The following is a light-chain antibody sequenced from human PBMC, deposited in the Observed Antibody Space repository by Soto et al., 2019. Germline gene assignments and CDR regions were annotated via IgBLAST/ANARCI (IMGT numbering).Light chain of an antibody. CDR1: SRHSGYT. CDR3: QTWGTGIQV. J-gene: IGLJ3*02. V-gene: IGLV4-69*01. Sequence: QLVLTQSPSASASLGASVKLTCTLSSRHSGYTIAWHQQQPEKGPRYLMNLNSDGSHTKGDGIPDRFSGSSSGTERYLVISSLQSEDEADYYCQTWGTGIQVFGGGTKLTVL. CDR2: LNSDGSH.